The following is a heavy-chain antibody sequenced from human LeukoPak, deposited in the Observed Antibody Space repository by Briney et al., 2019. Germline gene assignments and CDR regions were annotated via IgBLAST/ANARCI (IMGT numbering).Heavy chain of an antibody. CDR2: FDPEDGET. CDR3: ATAGTYGDYFPLGLRY. J-gene: IGHJ4*02. V-gene: IGHV1-24*01. Sequence: GASVKVSCKVSGYTLTELSMHWVRQAPGKGLEWMGGFDPEDGETIYAQKFQGRVTMTEDTSTDTAYMELSSLRSEDTAVYYCATAGTYGDYFPLGLRYWGQGTLVTVSS. D-gene: IGHD4-17*01. CDR1: GYTLTELS.